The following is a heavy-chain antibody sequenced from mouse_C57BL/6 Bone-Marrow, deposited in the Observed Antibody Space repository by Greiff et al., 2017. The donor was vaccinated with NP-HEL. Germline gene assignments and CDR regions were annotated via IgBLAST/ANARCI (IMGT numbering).Heavy chain of an antibody. J-gene: IGHJ2*01. Sequence: QVQLKQPGAELVKPGASVKMSCKASGYTFTTYPIEWVKQSPGKSLEWIGDFHPYNDDTKYNEKFKNKATLTVDKSSSTVYLRLSRLASDDSSVDDCAREGNYWYYVEYWDQGKTLTVSA. CDR2: FHPYNDDT. CDR1: GYTFTTYP. CDR3: AREGNYWYYVEY. D-gene: IGHD2-1*01. V-gene: IGHV1-47*01.